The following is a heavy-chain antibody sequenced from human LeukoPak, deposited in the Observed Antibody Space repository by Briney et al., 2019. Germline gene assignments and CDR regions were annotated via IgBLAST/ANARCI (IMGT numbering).Heavy chain of an antibody. J-gene: IGHJ4*02. D-gene: IGHD6-13*01. Sequence: ASVKVSCKASGYTFTSYDINWVRQATGQGLEWMGWMNPNSGNTGYAQKFQSRVTMTRNTSISTAYMELSSLRSEDTAVYYCATLWSSSWYPYWGQGTLVTVSS. CDR2: MNPNSGNT. V-gene: IGHV1-8*01. CDR3: ATLWSSSWYPY. CDR1: GYTFTSYD.